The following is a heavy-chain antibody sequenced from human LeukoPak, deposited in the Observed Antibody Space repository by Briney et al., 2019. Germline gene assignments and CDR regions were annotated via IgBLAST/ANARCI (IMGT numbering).Heavy chain of an antibody. CDR1: GGSISSSY. Sequence: NPSETLSLTCTVSGGSISSSYWSWIRQPPGKGLEWIGYIYSSGSTNYNPSLKSRVTISEDTSKNQFSLKLSSVTAADTAVYYCARHARPLGHAFDIWGQGTMVTVSS. CDR3: ARHARPLGHAFDI. J-gene: IGHJ3*02. CDR2: IYSSGST. V-gene: IGHV4-59*08. D-gene: IGHD7-27*01.